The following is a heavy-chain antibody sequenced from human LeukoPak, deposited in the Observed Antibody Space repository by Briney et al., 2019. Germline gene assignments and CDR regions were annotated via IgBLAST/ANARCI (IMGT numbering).Heavy chain of an antibody. CDR2: MNPHGDYT. V-gene: IGHV1-8*01. D-gene: IGHD6-13*01. CDR3: ARSVAAEDYAFDI. J-gene: IGHJ3*02. Sequence: ASVKVSCKASGYNFKSYDINWVRQASGQGLEWMGWMNPHGDYTGYAQKFKDRVTMTSDSSTTTAYMELSSLRSEDTAVYYCARSVAAEDYAFDIWGQGTMVTVSS. CDR1: GYNFKSYD.